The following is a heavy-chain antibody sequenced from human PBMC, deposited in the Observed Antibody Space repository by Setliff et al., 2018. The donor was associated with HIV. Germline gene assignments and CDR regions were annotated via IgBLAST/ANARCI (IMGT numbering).Heavy chain of an antibody. CDR3: ARSVARDYWYFGH. D-gene: IGHD6-6*01. J-gene: IGHJ2*01. V-gene: IGHV4-59*01. Sequence: SETLSLTCTVSGDSFNNYHWSWIRQPPGEGLQFLGFFHSRGSPIYNPSLKSRVKISVDTSKNQFSLNLTSVTAADTAVYYCARSVARDYWYFGHWGRGTLVTVSS. CDR2: FHSRGSP. CDR1: GDSFNNYH.